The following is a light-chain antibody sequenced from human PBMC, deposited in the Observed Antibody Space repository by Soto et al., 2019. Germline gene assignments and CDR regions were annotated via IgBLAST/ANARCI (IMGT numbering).Light chain of an antibody. V-gene: IGKV1-39*01. CDR3: QHTYSTPYT. CDR1: QSIANY. Sequence: DIQMTQSPSSLSASVGDRVTITCRASQSIANYLNWYQQKPGKAPELLIYATFGLQSGVPSRFIGSVSGTDFSLTISSLQPEDFATYYCQHTYSTPYTFGQGTKLEIK. CDR2: ATF. J-gene: IGKJ2*01.